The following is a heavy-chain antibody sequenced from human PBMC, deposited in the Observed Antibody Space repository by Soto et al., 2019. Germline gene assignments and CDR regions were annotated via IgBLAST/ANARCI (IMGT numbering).Heavy chain of an antibody. CDR2: IKSKTDGGTT. CDR3: TTEDYDYIWGSYRYSRPGY. CDR1: GFTFSNAW. D-gene: IGHD3-16*02. Sequence: GGSLRLSCAASGFTFSNAWMSWVRQAPGKGLEWVGRIKSKTDGGTTDYAAPVKGRFTISRDDSKNTLYLQMNSLKTEDTAVYYCTTEDYDYIWGSYRYSRPGYRGQRTLVTVSS. J-gene: IGHJ4*02. V-gene: IGHV3-15*01.